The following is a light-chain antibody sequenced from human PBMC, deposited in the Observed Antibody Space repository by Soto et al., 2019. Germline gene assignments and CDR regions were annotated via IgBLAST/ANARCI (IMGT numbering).Light chain of an antibody. CDR2: GTT. Sequence: QAVVTQEASLTVSPGGTVTLTCASTSGAVTSGFFPNWFQQKPGQAPRPLIFGTTNRHSWTPARSSGSLLGGKAALTLSGVQPEDEADYYCLLYFDGGQRGGFGTGTKLTVL. CDR1: SGAVTSGFF. V-gene: IGLV7-43*01. CDR3: LLYFDGGQRGG. J-gene: IGLJ1*01.